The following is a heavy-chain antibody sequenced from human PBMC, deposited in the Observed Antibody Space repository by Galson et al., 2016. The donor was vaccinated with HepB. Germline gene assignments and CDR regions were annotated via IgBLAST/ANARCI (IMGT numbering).Heavy chain of an antibody. CDR2: IYYSGST. V-gene: IGHV4-39*01. CDR1: GGSISSSSYY. D-gene: IGHD4-11*01. J-gene: IGHJ6*04. CDR3: ARTLKFRDDYSKNYYYHGMDV. Sequence: LSLTCTVSGGSISSSSYYWGWIRQPPGRGLEWIGNIYYSGSTYYKPSLKSRVTISADTSKNQFSLKLSSVTAADTAIYYCARTLKFRDDYSKNYYYHGMDVWGKGTTVTVSS.